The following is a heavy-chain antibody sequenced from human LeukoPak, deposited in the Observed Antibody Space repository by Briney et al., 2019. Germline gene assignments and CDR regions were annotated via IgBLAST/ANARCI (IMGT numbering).Heavy chain of an antibody. V-gene: IGHV1-46*01. CDR3: ARASDYDFWSGYSYYFDY. CDR2: INPSGGST. J-gene: IGHJ4*02. CDR1: GYTFTSYY. D-gene: IGHD3-3*01. Sequence: ASVKVSCKASGYTFTSYYMHWVRQAPGQGLEWMGIINPSGGSTSYAQKFQGRVTMTRDTSTSTVYMELSSLRSEDTAVYYCARASDYDFWSGYSYYFDYWGQGTLVTVSS.